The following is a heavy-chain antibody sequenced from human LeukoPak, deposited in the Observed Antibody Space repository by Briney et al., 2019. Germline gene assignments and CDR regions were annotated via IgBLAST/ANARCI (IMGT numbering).Heavy chain of an antibody. CDR1: GGSISSGGYS. J-gene: IGHJ4*02. D-gene: IGHD3-22*01. Sequence: SETLSLTCAASGGSISSGGYSWSWIRQPPGKGLEWIGYIYHSGSTYYNPSLKSRVTISVDRSKNQFSLKLSSVTAADTAVYYCARGENYDTPFDYWGQGTLVTVSS. CDR3: ARGENYDTPFDY. V-gene: IGHV4-30-2*01. CDR2: IYHSGST.